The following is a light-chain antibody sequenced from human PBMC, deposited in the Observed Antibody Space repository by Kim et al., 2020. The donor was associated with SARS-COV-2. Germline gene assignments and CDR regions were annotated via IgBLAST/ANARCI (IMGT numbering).Light chain of an antibody. J-gene: IGLJ1*01. CDR2: VGTGGIVG. V-gene: IGLV9-49*01. CDR1: SGYSNYK. Sequence: QPVLTQPPSASASLGASVTLTCTLSSGYSNYKVDWYQQRPGKGPRFVMRVGTGGIVGSKGDGIPDRFSVLGSGLNRYLTIKNIQEEDESDYHCGADHGSGSHVVYAFGTGTKLTVL. CDR3: GADHGSGSHVVYA.